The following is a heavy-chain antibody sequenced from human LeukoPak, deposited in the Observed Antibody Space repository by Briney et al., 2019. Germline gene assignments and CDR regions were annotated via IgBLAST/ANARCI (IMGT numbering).Heavy chain of an antibody. J-gene: IGHJ4*02. D-gene: IGHD6-19*01. Sequence: GGSLRLSCAASGITFSSYGMSWVRQAPGKGLEWVSAISGSGGSTYYADSVKGRFTISRDNSKNTLYLQMNSLRAEDTAVYYCAKAPLAVAGTRSDYWGQGTLVTVSS. CDR1: GITFSSYG. CDR2: ISGSGGST. V-gene: IGHV3-23*01. CDR3: AKAPLAVAGTRSDY.